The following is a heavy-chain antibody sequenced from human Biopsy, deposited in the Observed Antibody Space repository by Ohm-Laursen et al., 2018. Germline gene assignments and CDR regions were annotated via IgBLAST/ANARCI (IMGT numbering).Heavy chain of an antibody. Sequence: TLSLTCTVSGGSISSGGSYWSWIRQRPGKGLEWIGYIFNSESTCNNPSLKNLLTISGDTSKNQFSLQLNSVSAADTAVYYCARGDYFDSNGYFWFDPWGQGTLVTVSS. V-gene: IGHV4-31*01. CDR1: GGSISSGGSY. CDR2: IFNSEST. J-gene: IGHJ5*02. D-gene: IGHD3-22*01. CDR3: ARGDYFDSNGYFWFDP.